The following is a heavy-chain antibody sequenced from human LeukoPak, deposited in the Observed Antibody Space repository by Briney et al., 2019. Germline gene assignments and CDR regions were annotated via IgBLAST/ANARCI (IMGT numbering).Heavy chain of an antibody. CDR3: ARRHSGYGEQSQRSTQIYGTDV. CDR1: GGSFSGYY. Sequence: PSETLSLTCAVYGGSFSGYYWSWIRQPPGKGLEWIGEINHSGSTNYNPSPKNRVTISVDTSKNPFPLKLSSVTAADTCVYYCARRHSGYGEQSQRSTQIYGTDVGGQGTTVTVSS. J-gene: IGHJ6*01. V-gene: IGHV4-34*01. CDR2: INHSGST. D-gene: IGHD4-17*01.